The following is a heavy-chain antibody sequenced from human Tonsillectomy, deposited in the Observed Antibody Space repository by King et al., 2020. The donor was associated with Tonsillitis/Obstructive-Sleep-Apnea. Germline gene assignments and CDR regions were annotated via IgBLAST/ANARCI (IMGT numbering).Heavy chain of an antibody. V-gene: IGHV3-30*04. CDR3: ARDLGYYGSGSYFDWFDP. D-gene: IGHD3-10*01. CDR1: GFTFSTFS. J-gene: IGHJ5*02. Sequence: VQLVESGGGVVQPGRSLRLSCAASGFTFSTFSMHWVRQTPGKGLEGVAVISYDGSNKYYADSVRGRFTISRDNSKNTLYLQMNSLRAEDTAVYYCARDLGYYGSGSYFDWFDPWGQGTLVTVSS. CDR2: ISYDGSNK.